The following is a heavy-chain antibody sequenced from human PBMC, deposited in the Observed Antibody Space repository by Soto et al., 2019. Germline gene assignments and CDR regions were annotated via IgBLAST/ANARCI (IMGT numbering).Heavy chain of an antibody. CDR1: GASVSNIIHY. Sequence: SETLSLTCSVSGASVSNIIHYWSWIRQPPGKGLEWIGCVHSSGITNYSPPLKSRVTISLDTSKNQFSLRLDSLTAADTAVYYWASELGYETPYWGQATLLTVPS. V-gene: IGHV4-61*01. D-gene: IGHD3-3*01. CDR3: ASELGYETPY. J-gene: IGHJ4*02. CDR2: VHSSGIT.